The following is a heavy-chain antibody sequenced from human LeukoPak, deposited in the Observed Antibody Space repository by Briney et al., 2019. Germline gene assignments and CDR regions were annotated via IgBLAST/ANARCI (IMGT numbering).Heavy chain of an antibody. CDR3: ARAAGVAFDY. V-gene: IGHV4-61*02. D-gene: IGHD3-10*01. CDR1: GGSISSGTYD. J-gene: IGHJ4*02. CDR2: IYTSGST. Sequence: SQTLSLTCTVSGGSISSGTYDWAWIRQPAGKGLEGIGRIYTSGSTNYNPPLKSRFTISVDTSKNQFSLKLSSVTAADTAVYYCARAAGVAFDYWGQGTLVTVSS.